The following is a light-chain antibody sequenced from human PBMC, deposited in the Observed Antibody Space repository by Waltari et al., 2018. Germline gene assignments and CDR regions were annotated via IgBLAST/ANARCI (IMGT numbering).Light chain of an antibody. Sequence: SYEVTQPPSVSVSPRQRATITCSGEKLGSKYVSWYQQKSGQSPVLVIYRDDKRPSGIPERFSGSNSGNTATLTISGTQPMDEAYYYCQAWDSSAFVVGAGTKVTVL. V-gene: IGLV3-1*01. J-gene: IGLJ1*01. CDR3: QAWDSSAFV. CDR1: KLGSKY. CDR2: RDD.